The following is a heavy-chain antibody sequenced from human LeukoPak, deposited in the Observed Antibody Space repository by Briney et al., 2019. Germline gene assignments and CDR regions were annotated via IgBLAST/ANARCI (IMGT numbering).Heavy chain of an antibody. V-gene: IGHV1-18*01. CDR3: ARDSSGWYHWFDS. D-gene: IGHD6-19*01. CDR2: ISTSNGNT. CDR1: GYSFTSFG. Sequence: ASVKVSCKASGYSFTSFGMNWVRQAPGQGLEWMGWISTSNGNTNYAQKFQGRVTMTTDTSTSTAYMELRTLRSDDTAVYYCARDSSGWYHWFDSWGQGTLVTVSS. J-gene: IGHJ5*01.